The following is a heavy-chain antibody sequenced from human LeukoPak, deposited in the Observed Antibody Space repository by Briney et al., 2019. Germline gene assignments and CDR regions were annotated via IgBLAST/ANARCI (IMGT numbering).Heavy chain of an antibody. V-gene: IGHV3-21*01. J-gene: IGHJ4*02. D-gene: IGHD3-3*01. CDR2: ISSSSSYI. Sequence: GGSLRLSCAASGFTFSSYSMNWVRQALGKGLEWVSSISSSSSYIYYADSVKGRFTISRDNAKNSLYLQMNSLRAEDTAVYYCAREIFGVVISYRNTSYWGQGTLVTVSS. CDR1: GFTFSSYS. CDR3: AREIFGVVISYRNTSY.